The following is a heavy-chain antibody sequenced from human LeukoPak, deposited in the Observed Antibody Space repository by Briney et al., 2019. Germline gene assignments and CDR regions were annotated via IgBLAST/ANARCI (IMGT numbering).Heavy chain of an antibody. V-gene: IGHV3-21*04. CDR3: EKVGGRLTPTYYTNMDV. CDR2: ISSSSSYI. Sequence: PGGSLRLSCAASGFTFSSYTMNWVRQAPGKGLEWVSSISSSSSYIYYADSVKGRFTISRDNAKNSLYLQMNTMRAEDTALYYCEKVGGRLTPTYYTNMDVWGKGPRSPSP. D-gene: IGHD1-14*01. J-gene: IGHJ6*03. CDR1: GFTFSSYT.